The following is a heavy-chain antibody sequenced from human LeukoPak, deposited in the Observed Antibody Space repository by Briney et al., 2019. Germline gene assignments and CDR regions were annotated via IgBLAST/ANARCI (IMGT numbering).Heavy chain of an antibody. CDR1: GFTFSSYA. CDR3: AKAPPGYSSSWYWPTY. J-gene: IGHJ4*02. V-gene: IGHV3-23*01. Sequence: PGGSLRLSCAASGFTFSSYAMSWVRQAPGKGLEWVSAISGSGGSTYYADSVKGRFTISRDNSKNTLYLQMNSLRAEDTAVYYCAKAPPGYSSSWYWPTYWGQGTLVTVSS. CDR2: ISGSGGST. D-gene: IGHD6-13*01.